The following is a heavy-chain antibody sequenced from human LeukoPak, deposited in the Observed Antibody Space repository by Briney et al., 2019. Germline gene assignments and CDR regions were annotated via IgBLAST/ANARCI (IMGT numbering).Heavy chain of an antibody. CDR1: GFTFTTYW. CDR2: INIDGSST. CDR3: ASPTVAGFFDY. V-gene: IGHV3-74*01. D-gene: IGHD6-19*01. J-gene: IGHJ4*02. Sequence: GGSLRLSCSASGFTFTTYWMHWARQAPGKGLVWISRINIDGSSTTYADSVKGRFTISRDNAKNSLYLQMNSLRAEDTAVYYCASPTVAGFFDYWGQGTLVTVSS.